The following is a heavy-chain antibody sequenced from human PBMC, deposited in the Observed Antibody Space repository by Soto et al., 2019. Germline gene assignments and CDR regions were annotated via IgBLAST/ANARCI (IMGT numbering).Heavy chain of an antibody. V-gene: IGHV1-8*01. CDR3: ARVPRYGDYEPYYYYYGMDV. CDR2: MNPNSGNT. Sequence: GASVKVSCKASGYTFTSYDINWVRQATGQGLEWMGWMNPNSGNTGYAQKFQGRVTMTRNTSISTAYMELSSLRSEDTAVYYCARVPRYGDYEPYYYYYGMDVWGQGTTVTGSS. J-gene: IGHJ6*02. D-gene: IGHD4-17*01. CDR1: GYTFTSYD.